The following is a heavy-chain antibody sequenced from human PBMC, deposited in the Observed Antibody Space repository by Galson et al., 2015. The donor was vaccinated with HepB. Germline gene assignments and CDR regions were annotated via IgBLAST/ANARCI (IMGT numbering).Heavy chain of an antibody. CDR1: GFTFNSYA. J-gene: IGHJ4*02. V-gene: IGHV3-7*01. CDR3: ARDRDNDFWSGPRFDY. D-gene: IGHD3-3*01. CDR2: INHEGSEK. Sequence: SLRLSCAASGFTFNSYAMHWVRQAPGKGLEWVANINHEGSEKNYVDSVEGRFTISRDNAKNSLFLQMNSLMDEDTAVYYCARDRDNDFWSGPRFDYWGQGTLVTVSS.